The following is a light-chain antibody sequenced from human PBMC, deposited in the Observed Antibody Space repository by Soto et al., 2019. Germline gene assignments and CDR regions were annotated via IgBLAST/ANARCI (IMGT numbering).Light chain of an antibody. CDR2: EVN. V-gene: IGLV2-14*01. CDR1: SRDVGGYNY. J-gene: IGLJ1*01. Sequence: QSALTQPASVSGYPGQSITITCTGSSRDVGGYNYVSWFQYHPGRAPKLLIYEVNDRPSGISNRFSGSKSGNTAYLTISGLLPEDEADYFCCSYTITSTLFVFGTGTKVTVL. CDR3: CSYTITSTLFV.